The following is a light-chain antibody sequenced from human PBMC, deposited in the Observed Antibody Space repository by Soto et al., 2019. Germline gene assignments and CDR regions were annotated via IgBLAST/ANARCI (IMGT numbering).Light chain of an antibody. Sequence: DVPLTQSPSSVFASVGDRITITCRASQGVRNWLAWYQLRPGKAPKLLIYAASSLQGGVPSRFSGSGFGTDFTLTIAGLEAEDFATDFCQQANSFPLTFGGGTRVE. CDR1: QGVRNW. V-gene: IGKV1D-12*01. J-gene: IGKJ4*01. CDR2: AAS. CDR3: QQANSFPLT.